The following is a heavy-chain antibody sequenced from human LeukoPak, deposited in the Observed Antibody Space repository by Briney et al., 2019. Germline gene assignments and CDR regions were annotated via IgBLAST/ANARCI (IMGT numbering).Heavy chain of an antibody. J-gene: IGHJ4*02. CDR3: AKVVGYCSTTSCYTDY. CDR2: ISGGGGIT. CDR1: GFTFSNYA. V-gene: IGHV3-23*01. D-gene: IGHD2-2*02. Sequence: GGSLRLSCAASGFTFSNYAMSWVRQAPGKGLEWVSTISGGGGITYDADSVKGRFTISRGNSKNTLYLQMNSLRAEDTAVYYCAKVVGYCSTTSCYTDYWGQGTLVTVSS.